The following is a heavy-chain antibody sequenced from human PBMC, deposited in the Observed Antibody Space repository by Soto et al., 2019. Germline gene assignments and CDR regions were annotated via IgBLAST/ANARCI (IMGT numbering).Heavy chain of an antibody. CDR2: ISGSGGST. CDR1: GFTFSSYA. J-gene: IGHJ4*02. V-gene: IGHV3-23*01. CDR3: VKDREYGDFFDY. D-gene: IGHD4-17*01. Sequence: QSGGSLRLSCAASGFTFSSYAMSWVRQAPGKGLEWVSAISGSGGSTYYADSVKGRFTISRDNSKNTLYLQMNSLRAEDTAVYYCVKDREYGDFFDYWGQGTLVTVSS.